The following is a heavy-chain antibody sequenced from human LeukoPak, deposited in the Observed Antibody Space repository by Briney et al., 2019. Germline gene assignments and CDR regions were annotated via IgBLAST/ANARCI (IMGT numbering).Heavy chain of an antibody. CDR1: GFTFSSYA. CDR2: IWYDGSTK. D-gene: IGHD6-13*01. V-gene: IGHV3-33*08. J-gene: IGHJ4*02. Sequence: GGSLRLSCAASGFTFSSYAMHWVRQAPGKGLEWVAVIWYDGSTKVYADSVKGRFTISRDNSRNTLSLQVNSLRAEDTAVYYCARDRYSSMWSVFEYWGQGALVTVSS. CDR3: ARDRYSSMWSVFEY.